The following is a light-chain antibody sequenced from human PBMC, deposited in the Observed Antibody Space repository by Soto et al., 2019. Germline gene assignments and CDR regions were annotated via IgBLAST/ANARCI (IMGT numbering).Light chain of an antibody. J-gene: IGLJ1*01. CDR3: SSYAGSDTFV. CDR2: HVS. V-gene: IGLV2-14*03. Sequence: QSVLTQPASVSGSPGQSITISRTGTSGDVGAYNFVSWYQQHPGKAPKLIIYHVSDRPSGFSSRFSGSKSGNSASLTISGLHAEDEADYYCSSYAGSDTFVFGTGTKVTVL. CDR1: SGDVGAYNF.